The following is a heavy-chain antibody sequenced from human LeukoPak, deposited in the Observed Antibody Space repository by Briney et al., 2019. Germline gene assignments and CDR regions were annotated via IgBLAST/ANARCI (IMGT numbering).Heavy chain of an antibody. CDR2: ISSSSSTI. CDR3: ARDRVDGYSSSWYPYYYYYYMDV. Sequence: GSLRLSCAASGFTFSSYSMNWVRQAPGKGLEWVSYISSSSSTIYYADSVKGRFTISRDNAKNSLYLQMNSLRAEDTAVYYCARDRVDGYSSSWYPYYYYYYMDVWGKGTTVTVS. J-gene: IGHJ6*03. D-gene: IGHD6-13*01. CDR1: GFTFSSYS. V-gene: IGHV3-48*01.